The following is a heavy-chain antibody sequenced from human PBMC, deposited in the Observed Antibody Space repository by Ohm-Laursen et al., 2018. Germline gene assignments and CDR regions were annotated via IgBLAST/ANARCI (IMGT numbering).Heavy chain of an antibody. Sequence: SDTLSLTCTVSGGSISSYYWSWIRQPPGKGLEWIGYIYYSGSTNYNPSLKSRVTISVDTSKNQFSLKLSSVTAADTAVYYCARPSSGWYTGAFDIWGQGTMVTVSS. D-gene: IGHD6-19*01. J-gene: IGHJ3*02. V-gene: IGHV4-59*07. CDR2: IYYSGST. CDR3: ARPSSGWYTGAFDI. CDR1: GGSISSYY.